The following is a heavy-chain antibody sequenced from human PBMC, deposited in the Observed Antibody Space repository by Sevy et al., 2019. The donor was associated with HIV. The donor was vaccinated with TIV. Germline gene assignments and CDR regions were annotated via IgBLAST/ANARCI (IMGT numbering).Heavy chain of an antibody. CDR3: ARGAYQYCSGGSCYSGYWFDP. Sequence: ASVKVSCKASGYTFTVYYMHWVRQAPGQGLEWMGWINPNSGGKNYTQKFQGRVTMTRDTSISTAYMELSRLRSDDTAVYYCARGAYQYCSGGSCYSGYWFDPWGQGTLVTVSS. CDR2: INPNSGGK. D-gene: IGHD2-15*01. J-gene: IGHJ5*02. CDR1: GYTFTVYY. V-gene: IGHV1-2*02.